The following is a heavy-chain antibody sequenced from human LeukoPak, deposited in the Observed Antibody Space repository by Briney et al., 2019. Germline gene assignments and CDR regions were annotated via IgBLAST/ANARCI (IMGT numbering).Heavy chain of an antibody. D-gene: IGHD1-26*01. CDR3: ARVSGSYLGVDY. CDR2: ISSSSSYI. V-gene: IGHV3-21*01. J-gene: IGHJ4*02. Sequence: PGGSLRLSCAASGFTFSSYSMNWVRQAPGKGLEWVSSISSSSSYIYYADSVKGRFTISRDNAKNSLYLQMNSLRAEDTAVYYCARVSGSYLGVDYWGRGTLVTVSS. CDR1: GFTFSSYS.